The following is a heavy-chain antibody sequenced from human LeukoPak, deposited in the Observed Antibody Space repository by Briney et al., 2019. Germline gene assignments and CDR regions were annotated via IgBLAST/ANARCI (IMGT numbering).Heavy chain of an antibody. J-gene: IGHJ4*02. D-gene: IGHD6-13*01. CDR3: AKASSSSWYVLGN. Sequence: PSGTLSLTCAVSGGSISSSNWWSWVRQPPGKGLEWVSAISGSGGSTYYADSVKGRFTISRDNSKNTLYLQMSSLRAEDTAVYYCAKASSSSWYVLGNWGQGTLVTVSS. V-gene: IGHV3-23*01. CDR2: ISGSGGST. CDR1: GGSISSSN.